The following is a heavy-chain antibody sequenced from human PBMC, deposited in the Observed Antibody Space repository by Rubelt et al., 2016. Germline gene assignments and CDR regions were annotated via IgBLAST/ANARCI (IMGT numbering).Heavy chain of an antibody. Sequence: QVQLQESGPGLVKPSETLSLTCTVSGGSISNYYWSWIRQPPGKGLEWIGRIYTSGSTNYNPSLKSRVTMSVDTSKNQFSLKLSSVTAADTAVDYCARETQPTVTTRGEVDYWGQGTLVTVSS. CDR1: GGSISNYY. V-gene: IGHV4-4*07. D-gene: IGHD4-17*01. CDR2: IYTSGST. CDR3: ARETQPTVTTRGEVDY. J-gene: IGHJ4*02.